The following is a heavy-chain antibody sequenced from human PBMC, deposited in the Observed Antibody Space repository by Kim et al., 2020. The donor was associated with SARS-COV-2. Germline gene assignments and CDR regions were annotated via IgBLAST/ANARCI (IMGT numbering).Heavy chain of an antibody. D-gene: IGHD3-22*01. CDR3: AKDRLRDSVDYFYGN. CDR1: GFSFRSYG. Sequence: GGSLRLSCQSSGFSFRSYGMHWVRQAPGKGLEWVSTISTSGGSTYYTDSVKGRFTISRDNSQNTLYLQMSSLSAEDTAVYYCAKDRLRDSVDYFYGNWGQGTLVTVSS. V-gene: IGHV3-23*01. J-gene: IGHJ4*02. CDR2: ISTSGGST.